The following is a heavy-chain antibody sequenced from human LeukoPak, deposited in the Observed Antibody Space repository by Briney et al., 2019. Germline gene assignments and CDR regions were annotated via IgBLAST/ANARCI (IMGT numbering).Heavy chain of an antibody. J-gene: IGHJ4*02. Sequence: ASVKVSCTASGYTFTSYGISWVRQAPGQGFEWMGWINPNSGGTNYAQKFQGWVTMTRDTSISTAYMELSRLRSDDTAVYYCAREPGTGYSSGWLDYWGQGTLVTVSS. V-gene: IGHV1-2*04. CDR1: GYTFTSYG. CDR3: AREPGTGYSSGWLDY. CDR2: INPNSGGT. D-gene: IGHD6-19*01.